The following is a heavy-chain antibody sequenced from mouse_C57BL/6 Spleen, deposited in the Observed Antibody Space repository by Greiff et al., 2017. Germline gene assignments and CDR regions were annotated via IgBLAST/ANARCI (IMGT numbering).Heavy chain of an antibody. J-gene: IGHJ1*03. V-gene: IGHV14-2*01. CDR1: GFNITDYY. Sequence: EVKLMESGAELVKPGASVKLSCTASGFNITDYYMHWVKQRTEQGLEWIGRIDPEDGETKYAPKFQGTATITADTSSNTAYLQLSSLTSEDTAVYYCARYRPSPHWYFDVWGTGTTVTVSS. CDR3: ARYRPSPHWYFDV. CDR2: IDPEDGET.